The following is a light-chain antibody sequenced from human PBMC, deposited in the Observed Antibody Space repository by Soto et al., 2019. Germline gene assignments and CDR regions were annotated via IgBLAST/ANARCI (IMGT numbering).Light chain of an antibody. J-gene: IGLJ1*01. CDR1: SSNIGSAYD. V-gene: IGLV1-40*01. CDR3: QSYDSGVTGSV. Sequence: QSVVTQPPSVSGAPGQSVTISCSGSSSNIGSAYDVHWYQQLPGTAPKLLIYRINNRPSGVPDRFSGSKSGTSASLAITGLQPEDEADYYCQSYDSGVTGSVFGTGTKLTVL. CDR2: RIN.